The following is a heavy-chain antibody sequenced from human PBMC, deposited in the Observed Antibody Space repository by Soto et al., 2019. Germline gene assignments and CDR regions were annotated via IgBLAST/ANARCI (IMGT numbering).Heavy chain of an antibody. CDR3: ATYYDEVYYYGMDV. Sequence: EVLLVESGGGLVQPGGSMRLSGTASGFTFSSYSMNWVRQAPGKGLEGVSYISSHSRNTHYADSVKGRFTISRDNARNSLYLQMNSLRDEDTAVYFCATYYDEVYYYGMDVWGQGTTAIVSS. D-gene: IGHD3-3*01. V-gene: IGHV3-48*02. CDR2: ISSHSRNT. CDR1: GFTFSSYS. J-gene: IGHJ6*02.